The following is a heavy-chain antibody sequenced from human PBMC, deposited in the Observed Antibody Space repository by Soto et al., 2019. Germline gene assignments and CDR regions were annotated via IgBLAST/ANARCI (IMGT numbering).Heavy chain of an antibody. V-gene: IGHV1-69*01. CDR3: ARSQGSSTSLEIYYYYYYGMDV. CDR1: GGTFSSYA. CDR2: IIPISGTA. D-gene: IGHD2-2*01. J-gene: IGHJ6*02. Sequence: QVQLVQSGAEVKKPGSSVKVSCKASGGTFSSYAISWVRQAPGQGLEWMGGIIPISGTANDAQKFQGRVTITADESTSTAYMELSSLRSEETAVYYCARSQGSSTSLEIYYYYYYGMDVWGQGTTVTVSS.